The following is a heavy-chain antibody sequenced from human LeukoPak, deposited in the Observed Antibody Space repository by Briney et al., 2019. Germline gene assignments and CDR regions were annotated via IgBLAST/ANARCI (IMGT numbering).Heavy chain of an antibody. J-gene: IGHJ6*02. CDR1: SGSFSGYY. V-gene: IGHV4-34*01. CDR2: INHSGST. CDR3: ARGFLRPRWLQLKAYYYGMDV. Sequence: SETLSLTCAVYSGSFSGYYWSWIRQPPGKGLEWIGEINHSGSTNYNPSLKSRVTISVDTSKNQFSLKLSSVTAADTAVYYCARGFLRPRWLQLKAYYYGMDVWGQGTTVTVSS. D-gene: IGHD5-24*01.